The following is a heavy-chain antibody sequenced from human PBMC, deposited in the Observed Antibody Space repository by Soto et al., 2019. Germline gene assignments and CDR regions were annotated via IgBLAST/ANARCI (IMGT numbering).Heavy chain of an antibody. CDR3: ARSLGWRDAFDI. V-gene: IGHV3-7*01. D-gene: IGHD6-19*01. CDR2: IKYDGSDE. Sequence: EVQLVESGGGLVQPGGSLRLSCAPSGFTFSYYWMAWLRQAPGKGLEWVANIKYDGSDEYYVDSVKGRFTISRDNAKNSLYLQMNSLRADDTAVYYCARSLGWRDAFDICGQGTVVTVSS. J-gene: IGHJ3*02. CDR1: GFTFSYYW.